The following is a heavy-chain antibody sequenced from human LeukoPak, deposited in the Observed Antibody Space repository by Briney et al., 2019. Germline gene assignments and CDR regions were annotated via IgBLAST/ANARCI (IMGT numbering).Heavy chain of an antibody. D-gene: IGHD6-19*01. V-gene: IGHV3-30*18. J-gene: IGHJ4*02. CDR3: AKDSSGWYFDY. CDR2: ISYDGSNK. Sequence: GRSLRLSCAASGFTFSSYGMHWVRQAQGKGLEWVAVISYDGSNKYYADSVKGRFTISRDNSKNTLYLQMNSLRAEDTAVYYCAKDSSGWYFDYWGQGTLVTVSS. CDR1: GFTFSSYG.